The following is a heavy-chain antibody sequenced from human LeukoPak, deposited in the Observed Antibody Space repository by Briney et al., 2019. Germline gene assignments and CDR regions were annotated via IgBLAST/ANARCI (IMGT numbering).Heavy chain of an antibody. CDR3: AMSFTSSWWPSFDY. CDR1: GFTVSSNY. Sequence: GGSLRLSCAASGFTVSSNYMSWVRQAPGKGLEWVSIIYSGGSTYYTDSVKGRFTISRDNSKNTLYLQMNSLRAEDTAVYYCAMSFTSSWWPSFDYWGQGTLVTVSS. J-gene: IGHJ4*02. V-gene: IGHV3-66*02. D-gene: IGHD6-13*01. CDR2: IYSGGST.